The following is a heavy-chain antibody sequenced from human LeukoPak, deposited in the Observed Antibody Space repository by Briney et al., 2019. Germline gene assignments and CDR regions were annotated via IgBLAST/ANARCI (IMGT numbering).Heavy chain of an antibody. V-gene: IGHV4-59*01. J-gene: IGHJ4*02. CDR1: GGSISSYY. Sequence: SETLSLTCTVSGGSISSYYWSWIRQPPGKGLEWIGYIYYSGSTNYNPSLKSRVTISVDTSKNQFSLKLSSVTAADTAVYYCASLKNPREYSYGYPYGGQGPLVTVSS. CDR2: IYYSGST. D-gene: IGHD5-18*01. CDR3: ASLKNPREYSYGYPY.